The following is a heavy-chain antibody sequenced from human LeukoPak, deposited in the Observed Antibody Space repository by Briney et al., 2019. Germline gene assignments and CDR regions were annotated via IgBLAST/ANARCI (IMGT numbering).Heavy chain of an antibody. CDR3: ARGYFGDYFLDT. V-gene: IGHV1-2*02. CDR2: INPNSGGT. J-gene: IGHJ5*01. Sequence: PGASVKVFCKAYGYMFRDHYIHWWRQAPGQGLEYLGWINPNSGGTNYAQKFQSRGTLTRDKSIDTAYILLHSLTYDDTAVYYCARGYFGDYFLDTWDQGPLIVVSS. CDR1: GYMFRDHY. D-gene: IGHD2-21*02.